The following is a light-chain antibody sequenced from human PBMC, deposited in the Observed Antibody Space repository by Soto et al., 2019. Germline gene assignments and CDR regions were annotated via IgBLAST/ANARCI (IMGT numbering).Light chain of an antibody. CDR2: LAS. CDR3: LKSLQTRRT. CDR1: ESFLHSHGYNY. J-gene: IGKJ1*01. Sequence: IVLTQSPLYIPLTPGEPASLSCRSSESFLHSHGYNYVDWYVQKPGQSQQLLIYLASTRASGVPDRFSGSGSGADFTLSISRVEPEEVGIYYCLKSLQTRRTVGNGNKV. V-gene: IGKV2-28*01.